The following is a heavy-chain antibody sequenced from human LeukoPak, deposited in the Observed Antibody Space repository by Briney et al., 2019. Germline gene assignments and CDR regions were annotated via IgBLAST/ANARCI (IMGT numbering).Heavy chain of an antibody. Sequence: GSLRLSCAASGFTFSSYAMSWVRQAPGKGLEWVSAISGSGGSTYYADSVKGRFTISRDNSKNTLYLQMNSLRAEDTAVYYCARASTKSPLRFVLLYDHWGQGTLVTVSS. CDR2: ISGSGGST. CDR1: GFTFSSYA. J-gene: IGHJ4*02. V-gene: IGHV3-23*01. CDR3: ARASTKSPLRFVLLYDH. D-gene: IGHD2-15*01.